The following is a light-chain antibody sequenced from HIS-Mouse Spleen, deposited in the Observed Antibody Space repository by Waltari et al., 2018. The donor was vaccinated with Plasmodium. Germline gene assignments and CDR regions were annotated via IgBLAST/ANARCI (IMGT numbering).Light chain of an antibody. CDR1: QSVLYSSNNKNY. CDR3: QQYYSTPYT. CDR2: WAS. V-gene: IGKV4-1*01. J-gene: IGKJ2*01. Sequence: DIVMTQSPDSLAVSLGERATINCKSSQSVLYSSNNKNYLAWYQQKPGQTPKLLIYWASTRESGVPYRFSGSGSGTDVTLTISSLQAEDVAVYYCQQYYSTPYTFGQGTKLEIK.